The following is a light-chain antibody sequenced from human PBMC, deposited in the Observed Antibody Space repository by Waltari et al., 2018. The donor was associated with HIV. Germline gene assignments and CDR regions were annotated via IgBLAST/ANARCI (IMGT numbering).Light chain of an antibody. J-gene: IGKJ2*01. CDR1: QKISSW. CDR2: QGS. Sequence: DIQMTQSPSTLSASVGDRVTITCRASQKISSWLAWYPQKPGKAPNLLIYQGSTLQGGVPSRFSGSGSGTDFTLTINKLQSDDFGTYYCQQYDTFPYTFGPGTNLEIK. V-gene: IGKV1-5*01. CDR3: QQYDTFPYT.